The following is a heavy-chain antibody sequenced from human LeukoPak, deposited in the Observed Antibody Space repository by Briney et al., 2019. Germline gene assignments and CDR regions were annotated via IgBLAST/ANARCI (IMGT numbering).Heavy chain of an antibody. CDR1: GFTFSSYW. J-gene: IGHJ4*02. V-gene: IGHV3-7*04. CDR3: ARDIRGGYFDY. CDR2: IKEDGTEK. Sequence: GGSLRLSCAASGFTFSSYWMSWVRQAPGKGLEWVANIKEDGTEKNYVDSVKGRFTISRDNAKNSLYLQMNSLRVGDTAVYYCARDIRGGYFDYWGQGTLVTVSS. D-gene: IGHD3-10*01.